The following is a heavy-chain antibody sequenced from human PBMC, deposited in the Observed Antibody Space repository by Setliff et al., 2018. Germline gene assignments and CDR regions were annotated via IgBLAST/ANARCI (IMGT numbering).Heavy chain of an antibody. D-gene: IGHD3-3*01. CDR3: AKSWSGYSDAFDI. CDR2: ISWNSGSI. Sequence: SLTISCAASGFTFDDYAMHWVRQAPGKGLEWVSGISWNSGSIGYADSVKGRFTISRDNAKNSLYLQMNSLRAEDMALYYCAKSWSGYSDAFDIWGQGTMVTVSS. J-gene: IGHJ3*02. CDR1: GFTFDDYA. V-gene: IGHV3-9*03.